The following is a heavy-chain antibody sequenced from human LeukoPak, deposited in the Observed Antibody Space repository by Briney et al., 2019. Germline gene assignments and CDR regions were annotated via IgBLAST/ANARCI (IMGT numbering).Heavy chain of an antibody. CDR1: GFTFSSYC. Sequence: GGSLRLSCAASGFTFSSYCMHWVRQAPGHGLVWVSRINTDGGSTSYADSVKGRLTISTDNAKNTLDLQMNSLRAEATAVYYCVRENAVTRYYWGQGELVSVSS. V-gene: IGHV3-74*01. J-gene: IGHJ4*02. CDR2: INTDGGST. CDR3: VRENAVTRYY. D-gene: IGHD6-19*01.